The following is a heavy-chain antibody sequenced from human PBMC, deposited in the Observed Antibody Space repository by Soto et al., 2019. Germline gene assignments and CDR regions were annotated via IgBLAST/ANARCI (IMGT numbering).Heavy chain of an antibody. Sequence: GGSLRLSCAASGFTFSSYAMSWVRQAPGKGLEWVSTLSGGGGSTYYADSVKGRFTISRDNSKNTLYLQMKSLRAEDTAIYYCAKEYCSGGSCYSAYWGQGTLVTVSS. CDR2: LSGGGGST. J-gene: IGHJ4*02. V-gene: IGHV3-23*01. CDR1: GFTFSSYA. D-gene: IGHD2-15*01. CDR3: AKEYCSGGSCYSAY.